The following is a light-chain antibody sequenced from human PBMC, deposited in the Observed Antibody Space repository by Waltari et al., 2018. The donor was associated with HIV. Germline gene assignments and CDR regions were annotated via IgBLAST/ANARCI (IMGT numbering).Light chain of an antibody. V-gene: IGKV2-30*02. Sequence: VVLTQSPLSLPVTLGQPASISCRSSQSLVQSDGNTYLNWFQQRPGQAPRRLIYQVSSRDSGVPDRFSGSGAGTDFTLKISRVEAEDVGLYYCMQATHWPRTFGQGTKVEIK. CDR3: MQATHWPRT. CDR1: QSLVQSDGNTY. J-gene: IGKJ1*01. CDR2: QVS.